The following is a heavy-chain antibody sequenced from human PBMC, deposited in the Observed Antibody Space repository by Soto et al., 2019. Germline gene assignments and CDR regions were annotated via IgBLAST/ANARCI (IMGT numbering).Heavy chain of an antibody. CDR2: IYYSGST. CDR1: GGSISSGGYY. CDR3: ARVLLDDSSGSIRGYFDY. V-gene: IGHV4-31*03. Sequence: QVQLQESGPGLVKPSQTLSLTCTVSGGSISSGGYYWSWIRQHPGKGLEWIGYIYYSGSTYYNPYIKSRVTISVDTSKNQFSLKLSSVTAADTAVYYCARVLLDDSSGSIRGYFDYWGQGTLVTVSS. D-gene: IGHD3-22*01. J-gene: IGHJ4*02.